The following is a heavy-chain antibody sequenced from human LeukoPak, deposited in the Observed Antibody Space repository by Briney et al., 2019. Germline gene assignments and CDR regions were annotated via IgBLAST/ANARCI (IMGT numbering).Heavy chain of an antibody. CDR3: ARDYDYSNP. D-gene: IGHD4-11*01. V-gene: IGHV3-33*01. Sequence: PGGSLRLSCAASGFTFSSYGMHWVRQAPGKGLEWVAVIWYDGSNKYYADSVKGRFTISRDNAKNTLYLQMNSLRAEDTAVYYCARDYDYSNPWGQGTLVTVSS. J-gene: IGHJ5*02. CDR1: GFTFSSYG. CDR2: IWYDGSNK.